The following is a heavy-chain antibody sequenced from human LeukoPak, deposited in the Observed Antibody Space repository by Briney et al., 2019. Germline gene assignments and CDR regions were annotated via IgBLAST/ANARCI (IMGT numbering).Heavy chain of an antibody. CDR3: AKGVASSWTAFDI. V-gene: IGHV3-23*01. Sequence: QPGGSLRLSCAASGFTFSSYAMSWVRQAPGKGLEWVPAISGSGGSTYYADSVKGRFTISRDNSKNTLYLQMNSLRAEDTAVYYCAKGVASSWTAFDIWGQGTMVTVSS. CDR1: GFTFSSYA. D-gene: IGHD6-13*01. J-gene: IGHJ3*02. CDR2: ISGSGGST.